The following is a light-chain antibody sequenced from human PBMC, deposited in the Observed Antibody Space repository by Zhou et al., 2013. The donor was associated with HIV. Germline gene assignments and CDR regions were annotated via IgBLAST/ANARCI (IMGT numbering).Light chain of an antibody. V-gene: IGKV1-39*01. J-gene: IGKJ4*01. CDR1: QGIATF. Sequence: DIQMTQSPSSLSASVGDRVIITCRASQGIATFLNWYQHKPGKAPKLLIYNTSTLQSGVSSRFSGSVSGTDFILTISRLQPEDFATYYCQQSYSTPTFGGGTKVEIK. CDR2: NTS. CDR3: QQSYSTPT.